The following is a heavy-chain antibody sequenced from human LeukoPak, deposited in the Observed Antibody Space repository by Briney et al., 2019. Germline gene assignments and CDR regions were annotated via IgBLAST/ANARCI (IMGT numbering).Heavy chain of an antibody. J-gene: IGHJ3*01. CDR1: GFNFNMYG. Sequence: GGSLRLSCAVSGFNFNMYGMHWVRQAPGKGLEWVANIKQDGSEKYYVDSVKGRFTISRDNAKNSLYLQMNSLRDEDTAVYYCARDPAGGSYDLWGQGTMVTVSS. CDR3: ARDPAGGSYDL. V-gene: IGHV3-7*03. CDR2: IKQDGSEK. D-gene: IGHD6-13*01.